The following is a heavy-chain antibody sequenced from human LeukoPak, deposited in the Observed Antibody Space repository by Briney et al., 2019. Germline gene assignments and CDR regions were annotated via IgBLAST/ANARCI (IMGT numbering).Heavy chain of an antibody. J-gene: IGHJ6*02. V-gene: IGHV3-23*01. Sequence: GGSLRLSCAASGFTFSSYAMSWVRQAPGKGLEWVSAISGSGGSTYYADSVKGRFTISRDNSKNTLYLRMNSLRAEDTAVYYCARDQYYYGSGLHGMDVWGQGTTVTVSS. CDR1: GFTFSSYA. CDR3: ARDQYYYGSGLHGMDV. D-gene: IGHD3-10*01. CDR2: ISGSGGST.